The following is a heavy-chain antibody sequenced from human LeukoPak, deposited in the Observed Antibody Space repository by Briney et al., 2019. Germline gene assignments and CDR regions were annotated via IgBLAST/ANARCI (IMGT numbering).Heavy chain of an antibody. J-gene: IGHJ6*02. Sequence: PSETLSLTCAVYGGSLNGYYWSWIRQPPGKGLEWIGEINHSGSTNYNPSLKSRVTISVDTSKNQFSLKLSSVTAADTAVYYCARDHRYCSSTSCQTPYYDYGMDVWGQGTTVTVSS. D-gene: IGHD2-2*01. CDR1: GGSLNGYY. CDR2: INHSGST. V-gene: IGHV4-34*01. CDR3: ARDHRYCSSTSCQTPYYDYGMDV.